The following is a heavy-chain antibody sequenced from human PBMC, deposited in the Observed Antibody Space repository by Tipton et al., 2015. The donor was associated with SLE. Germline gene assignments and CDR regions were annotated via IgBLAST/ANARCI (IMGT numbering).Heavy chain of an antibody. Sequence: TLSLTCAISGDSVSSNSAAWNWIRQSPSRGLEWLGRTYYRSKWYNDYAVSVKSRITINPDTSKNQFSLQLNSVTPEDTAVYYCARDRGFVAVVVAATHLDYWGQGTLVTVSS. CDR1: GDSVSSNSAA. CDR2: TYYRSKWYN. V-gene: IGHV6-1*01. J-gene: IGHJ4*02. CDR3: ARDRGFVAVVVAATHLDY. D-gene: IGHD2-15*01.